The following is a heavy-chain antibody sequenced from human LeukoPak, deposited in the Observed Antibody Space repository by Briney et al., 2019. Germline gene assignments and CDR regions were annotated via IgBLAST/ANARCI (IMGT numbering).Heavy chain of an antibody. CDR3: AKDSLPSSYYDSSGYYIGDY. CDR2: ISYDGSNK. CDR1: GFTFSSYG. J-gene: IGHJ4*02. V-gene: IGHV3-30*18. D-gene: IGHD3-22*01. Sequence: PGGSLRLSCAASGFTFSSYGMHWVRQAPGKGLEWVAVISYDGSNKYYADSVKGRFTISRDNSKNTLYLQMNSLRAEDTAVYYCAKDSLPSSYYDSSGYYIGDYWGQGTLVTVSS.